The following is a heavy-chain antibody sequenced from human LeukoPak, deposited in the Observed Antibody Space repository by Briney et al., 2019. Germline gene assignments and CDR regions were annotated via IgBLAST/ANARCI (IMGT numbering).Heavy chain of an antibody. V-gene: IGHV1-18*04. J-gene: IGHJ6*03. CDR2: ISAYNGNT. D-gene: IGHD3-22*01. CDR1: GYTFTSYY. Sequence: ASVKVSCKASGYTFTSYYMHWVRQAPGQGLEWMGWISAYNGNTNYAQKLQGRVTMTTDTSTSTAYMELRSLRSDDTAVYYCTRGSIAYYYMDVWGKGTTVTISS. CDR3: TRGSIAYYYMDV.